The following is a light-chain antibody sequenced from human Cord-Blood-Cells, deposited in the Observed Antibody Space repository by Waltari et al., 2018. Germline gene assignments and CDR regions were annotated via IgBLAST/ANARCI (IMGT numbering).Light chain of an antibody. V-gene: IGKV3-11*01. CDR3: QQRSNWPQVT. J-gene: IGKJ4*01. Sequence: EIVLTQSPATLSLSPGERATHSCRASQSVSSYLAWYQQKPGQAPRLLIYDASNRATGIPARFSGSGSGTDFTLTISSLEPEDFAVYYCQQRSNWPQVTFGGGTKVEIK. CDR1: QSVSSY. CDR2: DAS.